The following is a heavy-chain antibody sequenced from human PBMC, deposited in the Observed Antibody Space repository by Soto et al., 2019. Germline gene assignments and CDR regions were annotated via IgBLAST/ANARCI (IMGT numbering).Heavy chain of an antibody. CDR1: GYTFISYG. J-gene: IGHJ6*02. Sequence: GASVKVSCKASGYTFISYGISWVRQAPGRGREWMGWISAYNGNTNYAQKLQGRVTMTTDTSTSTAYMEVRSLRSDDTAVYYCARGYGSSGSCYSIWYYYYYYGMDVWGQGTTVTVSS. CDR3: ARGYGSSGSCYSIWYYYYYYGMDV. D-gene: IGHD2-15*01. V-gene: IGHV1-18*04. CDR2: ISAYNGNT.